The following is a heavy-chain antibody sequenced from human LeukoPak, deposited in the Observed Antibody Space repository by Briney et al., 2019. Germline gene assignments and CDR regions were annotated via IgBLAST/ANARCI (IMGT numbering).Heavy chain of an antibody. D-gene: IGHD2-2*02. Sequence: SETLSLTCTVSGGSISSYYWSWIRQPPGKGLEWIGYIYYSGSTNYNPSLKSRVTISVDTSKNQSSLKLSSVTAADTAVYYCARAAIQPYYYYGMDVWGKGTTVTVSS. CDR2: IYYSGST. J-gene: IGHJ6*04. CDR3: ARAAIQPYYYYGMDV. CDR1: GGSISSYY. V-gene: IGHV4-59*01.